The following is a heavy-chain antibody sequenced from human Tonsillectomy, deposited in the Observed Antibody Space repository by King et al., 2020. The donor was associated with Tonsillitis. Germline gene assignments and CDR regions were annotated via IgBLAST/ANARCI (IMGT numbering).Heavy chain of an antibody. CDR1: GGSISSGGYY. D-gene: IGHD6-6*01. CDR3: ARSTSIAARSYNWFDP. CDR2: ISYTGST. J-gene: IGHJ5*02. V-gene: IGHV4-31*03. Sequence: VQLQESGPGLVKPSPTLSLTCTVSGGSISSGGYYWSWIRQHPGKGLEWIGYISYTGSTYYNPSLKSRVTISVDTSKNQFSLKLSSVTAADTAVYYCARSTSIAARSYNWFDPWGQGTLVTVSS.